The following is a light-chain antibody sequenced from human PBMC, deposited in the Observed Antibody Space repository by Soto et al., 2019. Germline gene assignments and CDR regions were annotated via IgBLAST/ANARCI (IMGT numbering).Light chain of an antibody. CDR2: STY. CDR3: VLYMGSGIWV. J-gene: IGLJ3*02. CDR1: SGSVSTNNY. V-gene: IGLV8-61*01. Sequence: QTVVTQEPSFSVSPGATVTLTCGLSSGSVSTNNYPSWYQQTPGQAPRTLSSSTYTRSSGVPDRFSASILGNKAALTITGAQADDESDYYCVLYMGSGIWVFGGGTQLTVL.